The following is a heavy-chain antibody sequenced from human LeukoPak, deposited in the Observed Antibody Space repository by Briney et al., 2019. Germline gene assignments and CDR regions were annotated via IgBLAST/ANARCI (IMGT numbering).Heavy chain of an antibody. V-gene: IGHV3-20*04. Sequence: AGGSLRLSCAASGFTFDDYGMSWVRQGPGKGLEWVSGINWNGDSTVYADSVKGRFTISRDNAKNSLYLQMNSLRAEDTALYYCARGWDTSGYYYANAYWGQGTLVTVSS. CDR1: GFTFDDYG. CDR2: INWNGDST. CDR3: ARGWDTSGYYYANAY. J-gene: IGHJ4*02. D-gene: IGHD3-22*01.